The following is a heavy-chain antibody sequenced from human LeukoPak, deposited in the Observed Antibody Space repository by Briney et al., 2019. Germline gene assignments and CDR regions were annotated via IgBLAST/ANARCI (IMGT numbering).Heavy chain of an antibody. CDR3: ARERSPRYFDF. CDR1: GFAFSSYS. D-gene: IGHD3-10*01. V-gene: IGHV3-21*01. CDR2: ISSSSSYI. J-gene: IGHJ4*02. Sequence: PGGSLRLSCAASGFAFSSYSVNWVRQAPGKGLEWVSSISSSSSYIYYADSVKGRFTISRDNAKNSLYLQMNSLRAEDTAVYYCARERSPRYFDFWSQGTLVTVSS.